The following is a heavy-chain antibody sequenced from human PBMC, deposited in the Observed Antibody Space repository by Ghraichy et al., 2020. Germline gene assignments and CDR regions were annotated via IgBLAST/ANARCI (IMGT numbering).Heavy chain of an antibody. D-gene: IGHD3/OR15-3a*01. J-gene: IGHJ4*02. V-gene: IGHV3-43D*03. CDR3: EKDYGLDSYFDY. Sequence: GGSLRLSCAASGFTFDDYAMHWVRQAPGKGLEWVSLISWDGGSTYYADSVKGRFTISRDNSKNSLYLQMNSLRAEDTALYYCEKDYGLDSYFDYWGQGTLVTVSS. CDR1: GFTFDDYA. CDR2: ISWDGGST.